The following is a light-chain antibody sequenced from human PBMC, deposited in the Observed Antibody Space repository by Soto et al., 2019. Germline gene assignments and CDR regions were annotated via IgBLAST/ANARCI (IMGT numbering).Light chain of an antibody. CDR1: QHITND. CDR3: LHHHGYPPA. Sequence: DIQMTQSPSSLSASVGDTVTITCRASQHITNDCAWYQQKAGRAPKCLILLASRLQTGVPSRCSGSGSGTEVTLTISSLQAEDVATYYCLHHHGYPPAFGQGTKVEIK. V-gene: IGKV1-17*01. CDR2: LAS. J-gene: IGKJ2*01.